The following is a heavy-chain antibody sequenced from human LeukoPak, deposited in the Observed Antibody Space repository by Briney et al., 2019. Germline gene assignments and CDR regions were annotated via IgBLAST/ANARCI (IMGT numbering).Heavy chain of an antibody. J-gene: IGHJ5*02. CDR1: GGSISSGDYY. D-gene: IGHD2-2*01. Sequence: SQTLSLTCTVPGGSISSGDYYWSWIRQPPGKGLEWIGYIYYSGSTYYNPSLKSRVTISVDTSKNQFSLKLSSVTAADTAVYYCARFDCSSTSCAGGWFDPWGQGTLVTVSS. CDR3: ARFDCSSTSCAGGWFDP. V-gene: IGHV4-30-4*08. CDR2: IYYSGST.